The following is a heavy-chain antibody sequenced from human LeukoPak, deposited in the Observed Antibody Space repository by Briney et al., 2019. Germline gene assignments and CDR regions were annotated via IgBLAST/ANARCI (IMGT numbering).Heavy chain of an antibody. CDR3: ARDRYYDSSGYYSPPDY. CDR1: GFTFSSNS. Sequence: PGGSLRPSCAASGFTFSSNSMNWVRQAPGKGLEWVASISSSGTYIYYADSLKGRFTISRDNAKNSLYLQMNSLRAEDTAVYYCARDRYYDSSGYYSPPDYWGQGTLVTVSS. J-gene: IGHJ4*02. V-gene: IGHV3-21*01. D-gene: IGHD3-22*01. CDR2: ISSSGTYI.